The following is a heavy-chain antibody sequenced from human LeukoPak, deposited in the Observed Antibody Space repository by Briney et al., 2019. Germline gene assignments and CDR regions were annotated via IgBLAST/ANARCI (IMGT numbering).Heavy chain of an antibody. CDR1: GFTFSSYA. D-gene: IGHD3-10*01. CDR3: ANYRSRFGESNPQYFDY. Sequence: QSGGSLRLSRAASGFTFSSYAMSWVRQAPGKGLEWVSAISGSGGSTYYADSVKGRFTISRDNSKNTLYLQMNSLRAEDTAVYYCANYRSRFGESNPQYFDYWGQGTLVTVSS. V-gene: IGHV3-23*01. CDR2: ISGSGGST. J-gene: IGHJ4*02.